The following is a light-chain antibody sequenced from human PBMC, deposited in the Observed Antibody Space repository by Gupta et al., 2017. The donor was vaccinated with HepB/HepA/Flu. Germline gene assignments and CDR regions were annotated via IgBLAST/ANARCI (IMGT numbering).Light chain of an antibody. Sequence: QSVLTQPPSASGTPGQRATISCSGSSPNIGSNYVYWYQQLPGTATTLLIYRNNQRPSGVPDRFSGAKAGTSASLAISGLRSEDEADYYCAAWDDSLSGLYVFGTGTKVTVL. CDR2: RNN. CDR3: AAWDDSLSGLYV. J-gene: IGLJ1*01. CDR1: SPNIGSNY. V-gene: IGLV1-47*01.